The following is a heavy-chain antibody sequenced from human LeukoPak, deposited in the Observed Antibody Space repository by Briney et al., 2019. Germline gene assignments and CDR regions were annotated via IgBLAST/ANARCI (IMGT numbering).Heavy chain of an antibody. Sequence: SETLSLTCTVGGSSLSGHYWGWIRQPPGKGLELVGHIYYTGPTFYNPSLNSRVTITLDTSRNQFSLRLTSVIAADTAVYYCARFSWGCSTASCYLTNWGQGALVTVSS. CDR3: ARFSWGCSTASCYLTN. V-gene: IGHV4-59*11. J-gene: IGHJ4*02. D-gene: IGHD2-2*01. CDR2: IYYTGPT. CDR1: GSSLSGHY.